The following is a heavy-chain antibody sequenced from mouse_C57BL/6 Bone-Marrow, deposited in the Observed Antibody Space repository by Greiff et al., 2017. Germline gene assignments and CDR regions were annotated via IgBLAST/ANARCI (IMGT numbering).Heavy chain of an antibody. CDR3: ARHRWLLSMDY. D-gene: IGHD2-3*01. V-gene: IGHV5-12*01. CDR2: ISNGGGST. CDR1: GFSFSDYY. Sequence: EVQGVESGGGLVQPGGSLKLSCAASGFSFSDYYMYWVRQTPEKRLEWVAYISNGGGSTYYPDTVKGRFTISRDNAKNTLYLQMSRLKSEDTAMYYFARHRWLLSMDYWGQVTSVTVSS. J-gene: IGHJ4*01.